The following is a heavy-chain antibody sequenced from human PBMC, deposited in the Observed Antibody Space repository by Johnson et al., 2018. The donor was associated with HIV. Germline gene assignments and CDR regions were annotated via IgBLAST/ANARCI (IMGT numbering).Heavy chain of an antibody. CDR1: GFTFDDYA. Sequence: VESGGGLVQPGRSLRLSCAASGFTFDDYALHWIRQAPGKGLESVSGISWNSGSIGYADSVKGRFTISRDNAKNSLYLQINSLRAEDTALYYCAKEKKTMVQGLGAFDIWGQGTMVTVSS. CDR3: AKEKKTMVQGLGAFDI. D-gene: IGHD3-10*01. V-gene: IGHV3-9*01. CDR2: ISWNSGSI. J-gene: IGHJ3*02.